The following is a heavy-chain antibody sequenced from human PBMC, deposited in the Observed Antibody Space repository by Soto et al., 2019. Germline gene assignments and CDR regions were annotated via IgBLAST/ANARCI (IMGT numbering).Heavy chain of an antibody. CDR3: ARLGGYYQSLDP. D-gene: IGHD3-22*01. CDR1: GGSISSYY. J-gene: IGHJ5*02. V-gene: IGHV4-59*08. Sequence: SETLSLTCTVSGGSISSYYWSWIRQPPGKGLEWIGYIYYSGSTNYNPSLKSRVTISLDTSKNQFSLKLSSVTAADTAVYYCARLGGYYQSLDPCGEGTLVTVSS. CDR2: IYYSGST.